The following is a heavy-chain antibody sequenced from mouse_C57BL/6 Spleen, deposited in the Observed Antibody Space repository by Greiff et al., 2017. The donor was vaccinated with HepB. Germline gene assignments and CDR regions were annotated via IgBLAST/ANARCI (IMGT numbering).Heavy chain of an antibody. CDR3: ASGNWVYYAMDY. D-gene: IGHD4-1*01. J-gene: IGHJ4*01. CDR2: IYPGDGDT. Sequence: VQLQQSGPELVKPGASVKISCKASGYAFSSSWMNWVKQRPGKGLEWIGRIYPGDGDTNYNGKFKGKATLTADKSSSTAYMQLSSLTSDDSAVYFCASGNWVYYAMDYWGQGTSVTVSS. V-gene: IGHV1-82*01. CDR1: GYAFSSSW.